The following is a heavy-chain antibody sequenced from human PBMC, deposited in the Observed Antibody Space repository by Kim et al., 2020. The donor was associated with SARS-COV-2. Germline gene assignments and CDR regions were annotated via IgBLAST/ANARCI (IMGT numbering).Heavy chain of an antibody. J-gene: IGHJ3*02. D-gene: IGHD7-27*01. CDR3: ARFFPSTTGDLGYDAFDI. V-gene: IGHV4-59*01. Sequence: KSRVTISVDTSKNQFSLKLSSVTAADTAVYYCARFFPSTTGDLGYDAFDIWGQGTMVTVSS.